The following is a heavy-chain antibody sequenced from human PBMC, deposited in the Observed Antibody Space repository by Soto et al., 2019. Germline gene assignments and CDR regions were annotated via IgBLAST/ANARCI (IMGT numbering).Heavy chain of an antibody. D-gene: IGHD6-19*01. Sequence: GGSLRLACAASGFTFSSYWMHWVRQAPGKGLVWVSRINSDGSSTSYADSVKGRFTISRDNAKNTLYLQMNSLRAEDTAVYYCARDLQWLVHPYYHYGMDVWGQGTTVTVSS. CDR3: ARDLQWLVHPYYHYGMDV. CDR1: GFTFSSYW. J-gene: IGHJ6*02. V-gene: IGHV3-74*01. CDR2: INSDGSST.